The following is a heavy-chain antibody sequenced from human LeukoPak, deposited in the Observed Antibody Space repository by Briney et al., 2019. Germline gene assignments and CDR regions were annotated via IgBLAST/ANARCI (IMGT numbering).Heavy chain of an antibody. V-gene: IGHV3-30*02. D-gene: IGHD2-15*01. CDR3: AKSATCIVGSCYPWYFYV. J-gene: IGHJ2*01. Sequence: PGGSLRLSCAASGFTFSSYGMHWVRQAPGKGLEWVTYIQYTGSAKYYADSVKGRFTISRDNSKNTMYLQMNSLRAEDTAVYYCAKSATCIVGSCYPWYFYVWGRGTLVTVSS. CDR1: GFTFSSYG. CDR2: IQYTGSAK.